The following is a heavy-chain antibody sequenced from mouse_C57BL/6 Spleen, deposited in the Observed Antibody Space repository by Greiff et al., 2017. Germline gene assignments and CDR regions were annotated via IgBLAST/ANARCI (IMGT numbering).Heavy chain of an antibody. Sequence: QVQLKQPGAELVKPGASVKLSCKASGYTFTSYWMHWVKQRPGQGLEWIGMIHPNSGSTNYNEKFKSKATLTVDKSSSTAYMQLSSLTSEDSAVYYCAREDGSSYGWYFDVWGTGTTVTVSS. J-gene: IGHJ1*03. V-gene: IGHV1-64*01. CDR3: AREDGSSYGWYFDV. CDR1: GYTFTSYW. CDR2: IHPNSGST. D-gene: IGHD1-1*01.